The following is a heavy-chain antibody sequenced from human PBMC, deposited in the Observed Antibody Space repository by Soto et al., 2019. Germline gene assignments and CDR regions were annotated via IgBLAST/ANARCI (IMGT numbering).Heavy chain of an antibody. CDR3: ARDHAIAAAGPPLY. CDR1: GFTFSSYW. CDR2: IDNDGSST. V-gene: IGHV3-74*03. J-gene: IGHJ4*02. D-gene: IGHD6-13*01. Sequence: PGGSLRLSCAASGFTFSSYWMHWVRQAPGKGLVWVSHIDNDGSSTTYADSVRGRFTISRDNAKNTLYLQMNSLRAEDTAVYYCARDHAIAAAGPPLYWGQGTLVTVSS.